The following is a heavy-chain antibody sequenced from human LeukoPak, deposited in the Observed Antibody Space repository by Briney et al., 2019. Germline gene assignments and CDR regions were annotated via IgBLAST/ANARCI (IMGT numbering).Heavy chain of an antibody. CDR3: ARGYGRYFDY. J-gene: IGHJ4*02. V-gene: IGHV4-4*02. D-gene: IGHD5-18*01. CDR2: ISLAGQT. CDR1: GGSISGTNW. Sequence: SETLSLTCGVSGGSISGTNWWSWVRQPPGQGLEWIGEISLAGQTNYNPSLKSRVTISVDTSKNQFSLKLSSVTAADTAVYYCARGYGRYFDYWGQGTLVTVSS.